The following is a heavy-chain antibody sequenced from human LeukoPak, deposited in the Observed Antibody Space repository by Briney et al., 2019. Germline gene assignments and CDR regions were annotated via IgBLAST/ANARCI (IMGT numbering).Heavy chain of an antibody. J-gene: IGHJ6*01. CDR2: ICTAGDT. D-gene: IGHD2-8*01. V-gene: IGHV3-13*01. CDR1: GVTFSSYD. Sequence: GGSLRLSCAASGVTFSSYDMHWVRQATGKGLEWVSAICTAGDTYYPASMKGRFTISRENSKNSLYLQMNSVRAGDTAVYYCAREETTYCTNGVCYAHYGMDVWGQGTTVTVCS. CDR3: AREETTYCTNGVCYAHYGMDV.